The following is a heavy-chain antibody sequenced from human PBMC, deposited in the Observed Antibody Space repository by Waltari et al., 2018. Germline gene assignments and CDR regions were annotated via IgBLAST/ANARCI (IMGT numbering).Heavy chain of an antibody. V-gene: IGHV3-23*01. Sequence: EVQLLESGGDLVQPGGSLRLSCAASGFPFSNYDMMWVRQAPGKGLEWVSSITGGGGATFYADSVKGRFTISRDNSKNTLYVQMHSLRVDDSAIYYCAKGKASGLVDWFDPWGQGTLVTVSS. CDR1: GFPFSNYD. J-gene: IGHJ5*02. CDR2: ITGGGGAT. D-gene: IGHD6-19*01. CDR3: AKGKASGLVDWFDP.